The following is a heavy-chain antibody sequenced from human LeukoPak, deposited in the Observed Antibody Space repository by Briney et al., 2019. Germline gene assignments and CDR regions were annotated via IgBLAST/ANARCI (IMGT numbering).Heavy chain of an antibody. Sequence: PGGSLRLSCAASGFTVSSNYMSWVRQAPGKGLEWVSVIYSGGSTYYADSVKGRFTISRDNSKNTLCLQMNSLRAEDTAVYYCARDPGGKYYFDYWGQGTLVTVSS. D-gene: IGHD6-25*01. CDR3: ARDPGGKYYFDY. CDR2: IYSGGST. V-gene: IGHV3-53*01. CDR1: GFTVSSNY. J-gene: IGHJ4*02.